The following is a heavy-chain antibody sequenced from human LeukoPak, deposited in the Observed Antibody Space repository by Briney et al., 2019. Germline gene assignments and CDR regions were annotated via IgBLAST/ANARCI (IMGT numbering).Heavy chain of an antibody. CDR2: ISPDGSSA. J-gene: IGHJ4*02. V-gene: IGHV3-74*03. Sequence: GGSLRLSCAASGFSFSSYWMHWVRQAPGKGLVWVARISPDGSSALSADSVRGRFTISRDNADNTLYLQLNSLRAEDTAVYYCARVSFCPRCHFDYWGQGTLVTASS. CDR3: ARVSFCPRCHFDY. D-gene: IGHD2/OR15-2a*01. CDR1: GFSFSSYW.